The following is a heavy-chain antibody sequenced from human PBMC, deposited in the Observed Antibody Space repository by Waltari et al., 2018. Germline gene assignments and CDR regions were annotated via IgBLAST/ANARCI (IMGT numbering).Heavy chain of an antibody. CDR2: INQGGSAI. J-gene: IGHJ3*01. Sequence: EVKLVESGGGLVQPGASLSLSCSASGSTFNNYWMTWVRQAPGKGLEWVANINQGGSAIFYVDSVKGRFTISRDDAKNSLYLQMNSLRAEDMAVYYCARVAYDSWNFDFWGQGTMVTVSS. CDR1: GSTFNNYW. V-gene: IGHV3-7*01. D-gene: IGHD3-22*01. CDR3: ARVAYDSWNFDF.